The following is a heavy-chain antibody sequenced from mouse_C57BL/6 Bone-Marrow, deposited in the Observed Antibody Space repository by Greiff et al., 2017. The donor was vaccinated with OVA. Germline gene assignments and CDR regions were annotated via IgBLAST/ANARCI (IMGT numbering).Heavy chain of an antibody. Sequence: VKLMESGAELARPGASVKLSCKASGYTFTSYGISWVKQRTGQGLEWIGEIYPRSGNTYYNEKFKGKATLTADKSSSTAYMELRSLTSEDSAVYFCARWGNLRQRAYWGQGTLVTVSA. D-gene: IGHD2-1*01. J-gene: IGHJ3*01. CDR1: GYTFTSYG. V-gene: IGHV1-81*01. CDR3: ARWGNLRQRAY. CDR2: IYPRSGNT.